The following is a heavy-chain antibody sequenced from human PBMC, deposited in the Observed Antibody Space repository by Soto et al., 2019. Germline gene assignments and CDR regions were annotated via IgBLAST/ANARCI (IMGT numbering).Heavy chain of an antibody. CDR3: AREETYYYGSGSRLYYYYYYGMDV. Sequence: ASVKVSCKASGYTFTSYGISWVRQAPGQGLEWMGWISAYNGNTNYAQKLQGRVTMTTDTSTSTAYMELRSLRSDDTAVYYCAREETYYYGSGSRLYYYYYYGMDVWGQGTTVTVSS. CDR1: GYTFTSYG. V-gene: IGHV1-18*01. J-gene: IGHJ6*02. D-gene: IGHD3-10*01. CDR2: ISAYNGNT.